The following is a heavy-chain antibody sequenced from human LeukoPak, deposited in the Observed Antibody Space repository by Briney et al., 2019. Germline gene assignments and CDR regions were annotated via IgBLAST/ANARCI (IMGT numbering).Heavy chain of an antibody. CDR2: IKQDGSQK. J-gene: IGHJ6*03. CDR3: ARGPSASAYFNYYYYFYMDV. CDR1: GFTFRSYW. V-gene: IGHV3-7*01. D-gene: IGHD3-3*01. Sequence: GGSLRLSCAASGFTFRSYWMSWVRQAPGKGLEWVANIKQDGSQKYYVDSVQGRFAISRDNAKNSLYLQLNSLRAEDTAVYYCARGPSASAYFNYYYYFYMDVWGKGTTVTVSS.